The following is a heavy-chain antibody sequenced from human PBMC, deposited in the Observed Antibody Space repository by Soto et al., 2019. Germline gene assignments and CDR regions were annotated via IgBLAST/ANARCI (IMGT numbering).Heavy chain of an antibody. CDR1: GGSISSSSYY. Sequence: QLQLQESGPGLVKPSETLSLTCTVSGGSISSSSYYWGWIRQPPGKGPEWIGSIYYTWNTYYNPSLKSRVTISVDTSKNQFPLKLNSVTAADTAVYYCARHKAIFGVVLTLLGWFDPWGQGTLVTVSS. CDR2: IYYTWNT. J-gene: IGHJ5*02. D-gene: IGHD3-3*01. CDR3: ARHKAIFGVVLTLLGWFDP. V-gene: IGHV4-39*01.